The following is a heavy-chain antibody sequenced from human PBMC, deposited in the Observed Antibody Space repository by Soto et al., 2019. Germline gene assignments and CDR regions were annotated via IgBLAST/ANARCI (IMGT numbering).Heavy chain of an antibody. D-gene: IGHD6-13*01. V-gene: IGHV3-7*05. CDR2: IKQDGSEK. J-gene: IGHJ3*02. CDR3: ARVEFIPATGALGAFDI. Sequence: EAQLVESGGGLVQPGGSLRLSCAASRFTFINYWMSWVRQAPGKGLEWVANIKQDGSEKYYVDSVEGRFTISRDNAKKSLYLQMNSLRAEDTAVYYCARVEFIPATGALGAFDIWGQGAMVTVSS. CDR1: RFTFINYW.